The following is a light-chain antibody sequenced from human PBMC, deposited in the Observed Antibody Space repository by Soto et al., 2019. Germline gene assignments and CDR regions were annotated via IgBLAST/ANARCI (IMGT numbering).Light chain of an antibody. CDR2: FIS. Sequence: EIVMTQSPLSLPVTPGEPASISCRSSQSLLHSNGNIYLDWYLQKPGQSPQLLIYFISNRASGVPDRFSGSGSGTDFTLKISRVEAEDVGVYYCMQALQSPRTFGQGTKVEIK. CDR1: QSLLHSNGNIY. CDR3: MQALQSPRT. V-gene: IGKV2-28*01. J-gene: IGKJ1*01.